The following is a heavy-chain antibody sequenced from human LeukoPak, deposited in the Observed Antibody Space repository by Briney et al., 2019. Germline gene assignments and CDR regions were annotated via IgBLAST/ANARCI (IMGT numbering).Heavy chain of an antibody. Sequence: GGSLRLSCAASGFTFSSYGMHWVRQAPGKGLEWVAFIRYDGSNKYYADSVKGRFTISRDNSKNTLYLQMNSLRAEDTAVYYCAKDKITMVRGVIDREDYYYYYMDVWGKGTTVTISS. CDR1: GFTFSSYG. CDR3: AKDKITMVRGVIDREDYYYYYMDV. V-gene: IGHV3-30*02. D-gene: IGHD3-10*01. J-gene: IGHJ6*03. CDR2: IRYDGSNK.